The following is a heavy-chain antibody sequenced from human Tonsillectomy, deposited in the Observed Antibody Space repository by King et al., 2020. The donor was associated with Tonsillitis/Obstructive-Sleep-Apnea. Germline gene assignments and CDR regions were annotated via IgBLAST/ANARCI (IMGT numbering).Heavy chain of an antibody. Sequence: QLQESGPGLVKPPETLSLTCTISGGSITTYYWSWIRQPPGKGLEWIGYIHYSGITNYNPSFKSRVAISVDTPKNQFSLKLSSVTAVDTALYFCARGHTAFFDSWGPGILVTVSS. CDR3: ARGHTAFFDS. D-gene: IGHD2-21*02. V-gene: IGHV4-59*01. CDR1: GGSITTYY. J-gene: IGHJ4*02. CDR2: IHYSGIT.